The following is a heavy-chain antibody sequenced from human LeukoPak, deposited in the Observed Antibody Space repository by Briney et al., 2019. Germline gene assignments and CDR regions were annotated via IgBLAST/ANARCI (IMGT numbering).Heavy chain of an antibody. V-gene: IGHV4-39*01. CDR1: GGSISSSSYY. Sequence: PSETLSLTCTVSGGSISSSSYYWGWIRQPPGKGLEWIGSIYYSGSTYYNPSLKSRVTISVDTSKNQFSLKLSSVTAADTAVYYCARHGRTWVFDYWGQGTLVTVSS. D-gene: IGHD1-26*01. J-gene: IGHJ4*02. CDR2: IYYSGST. CDR3: ARHGRTWVFDY.